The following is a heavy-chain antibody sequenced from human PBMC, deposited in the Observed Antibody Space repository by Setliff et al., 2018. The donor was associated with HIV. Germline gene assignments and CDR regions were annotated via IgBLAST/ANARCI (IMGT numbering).Heavy chain of an antibody. CDR1: GGSFSGYY. J-gene: IGHJ4*02. V-gene: IGHV4-34*01. D-gene: IGHD6-19*01. Sequence: SETLSLTCAVYGGSFSGYYWSWIRQPPGKGLEWIGEVTHSGRTNDNPSLDSRVTTSVDTSKKQFSLRLTSVTAADTAVYYCARGVRDNSGWSSYYFDYWGQGTLVTVSS. CDR2: VTHSGRT. CDR3: ARGVRDNSGWSSYYFDY.